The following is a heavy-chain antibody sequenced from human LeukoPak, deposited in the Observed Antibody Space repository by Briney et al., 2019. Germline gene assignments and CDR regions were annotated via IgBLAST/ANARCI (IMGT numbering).Heavy chain of an antibody. J-gene: IGHJ4*02. CDR2: ISSSSGTI. CDR1: GFTFSSYA. V-gene: IGHV3-48*02. D-gene: IGHD2-15*01. CDR3: ARDRCSGGSCYLDY. Sequence: GGSLRLSCAASGFTFSSYAMNWVRQAPGKGLEWVSYISSSSGTIYYADSVKGRFTISRDNAKNSLCLQMNSLRDEDTAVYYCARDRCSGGSCYLDYWGQGTLVTVSS.